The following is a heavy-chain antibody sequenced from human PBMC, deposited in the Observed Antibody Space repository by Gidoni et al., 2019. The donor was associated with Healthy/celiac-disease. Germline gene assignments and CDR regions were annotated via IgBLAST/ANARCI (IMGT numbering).Heavy chain of an antibody. V-gene: IGHV1-69*01. J-gene: IGHJ4*02. D-gene: IGHD1-26*01. CDR1: GGTFSSYA. CDR3: ARAPLATVWELRGGPLDY. Sequence: QVQLVQSGAEVKKPGSSVKVSCKASGGTFSSYAISWVRQAPGQGLEWMGGIIPIFGTANYAQKFQGRVTITADESTSTAYMELSSLRSEDTAVYYCARAPLATVWELRGGPLDYWGQGTLVTVSS. CDR2: IIPIFGTA.